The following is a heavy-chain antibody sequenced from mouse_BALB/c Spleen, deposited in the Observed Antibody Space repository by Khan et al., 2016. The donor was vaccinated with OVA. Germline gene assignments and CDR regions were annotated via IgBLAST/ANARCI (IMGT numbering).Heavy chain of an antibody. V-gene: IGHV2-6*02. J-gene: IGHJ4*01. CDR3: ARNTHMITTVVDY. Sequence: QVQLKESGPGLVAPSQSLSITCTVSGFSLSSYGVHWVRQPPGKGLEWLVVIWSDGKITYNSTLKSRLSISKDNSKSQVFLKMNSLHTDDTAMYYCARNTHMITTVVDYWGKGTSVTVSS. D-gene: IGHD2-4*01. CDR1: GFSLSSYG. CDR2: IWSDGKI.